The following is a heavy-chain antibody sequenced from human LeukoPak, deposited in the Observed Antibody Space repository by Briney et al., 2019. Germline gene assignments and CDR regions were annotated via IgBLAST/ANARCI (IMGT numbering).Heavy chain of an antibody. CDR2: ISGSGGST. CDR3: AKGADGYSYGCRGDY. J-gene: IGHJ4*02. CDR1: GFTFGSYA. Sequence: GGSLILSCVGSGFTFGSYAMTWVRQAPGKGLEWVAVISGSGGSTYYAGSVQGRFTISRDNFKNTMYLQMNSLRAEDTAVYYCAKGADGYSYGCRGDYWGQGTLVTVSS. D-gene: IGHD5-18*01. V-gene: IGHV3-23*01.